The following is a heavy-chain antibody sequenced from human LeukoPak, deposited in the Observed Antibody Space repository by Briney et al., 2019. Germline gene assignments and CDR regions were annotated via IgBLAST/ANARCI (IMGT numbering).Heavy chain of an antibody. J-gene: IGHJ3*02. CDR3: GGVKSSGWFSAVDI. CDR2: ISRSSSTI. Sequence: LAGGSLRLSCAASGFTFSSYSMNWVRQAPGKGLEWVSYISRSSSTIYYADSVKGRFTISRDNAKNSLYLQMNSLRVEDTAVYYCGGVKSSGWFSAVDIWGQGTMVTVSS. V-gene: IGHV3-48*04. D-gene: IGHD6-19*01. CDR1: GFTFSSYS.